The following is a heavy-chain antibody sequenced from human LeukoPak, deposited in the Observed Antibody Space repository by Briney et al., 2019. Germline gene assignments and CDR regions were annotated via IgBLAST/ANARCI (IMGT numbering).Heavy chain of an antibody. D-gene: IGHD3-22*01. CDR2: ISAYNGNT. CDR1: GYTFTSYG. CDR3: ARVGDMEYYYDSGGYRYYFDY. Sequence: ASVKVSCKASGYTFTSYGISWVRQAPGQGLEWMGWISAYNGNTNYAQKLQGRVTMTTDTSTSTAYMELRSLRSDDTVVYYCARVGDMEYYYDSGGYRYYFDYWGQGTLVTVSS. V-gene: IGHV1-18*01. J-gene: IGHJ4*02.